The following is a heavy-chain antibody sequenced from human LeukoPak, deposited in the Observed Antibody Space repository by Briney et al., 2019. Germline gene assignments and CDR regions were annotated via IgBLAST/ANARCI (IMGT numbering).Heavy chain of an antibody. CDR3: GRAGGRSKAAKGDAFDI. V-gene: IGHV3-21*01. D-gene: IGHD6-6*01. J-gene: IGHJ3*02. CDR1: GFTFSSYS. Sequence: GGSLRPSCAASGFTFSSYSMNWVRQAPGKGLEWVSSISSGSTYMYYADSVKGRFTISRDNAQNSMYLQMNSLRAEDTAVYYCGRAGGRSKAAKGDAFDIWGQGTMVTVSS. CDR2: ISSGSTYM.